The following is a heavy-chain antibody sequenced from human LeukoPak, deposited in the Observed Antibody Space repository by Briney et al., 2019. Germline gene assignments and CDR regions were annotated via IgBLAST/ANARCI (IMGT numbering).Heavy chain of an antibody. V-gene: IGHV3-48*03. CDR1: GFTFNSYE. Sequence: GGSLRLSCAASGFTFNSYEMNWVRQAPGKGLEWVSYISSSGRTIYYADSVKGRFTISRDNAKNSLYLQMNSLRAEDTAVYYCATTYYYDSSGYYFDYWGQGTLATVSS. CDR3: ATTYYYDSSGYYFDY. CDR2: ISSSGRTI. J-gene: IGHJ4*02. D-gene: IGHD3-22*01.